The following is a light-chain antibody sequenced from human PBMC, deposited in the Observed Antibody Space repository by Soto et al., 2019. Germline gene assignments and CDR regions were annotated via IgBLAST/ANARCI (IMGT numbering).Light chain of an antibody. CDR1: SSNIGRNT. CDR3: AAWDDSLNRPV. Sequence: QSVLTQPPSASGTPGQRVTISCSGSSSNIGRNTVNWYQQLPGTAPRLLIYSSDQRPSGVPDRFSGSKSGTSASLAISGLQSEDEADYHCAAWDDSLNRPVFGGGTKLTVL. CDR2: SSD. J-gene: IGLJ3*02. V-gene: IGLV1-44*01.